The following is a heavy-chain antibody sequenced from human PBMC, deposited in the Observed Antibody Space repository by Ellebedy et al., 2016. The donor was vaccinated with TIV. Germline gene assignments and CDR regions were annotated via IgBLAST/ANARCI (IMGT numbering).Heavy chain of an antibody. J-gene: IGHJ4*02. D-gene: IGHD2-15*01. CDR2: IWSDRNNK. V-gene: IGHV3-33*01. CDR1: GFIFSNYG. Sequence: GESLKISCAASGFIFSNYGVHWLRQVPGKGLEWVAVIWSDRNNKYYADSVKGRFTISRDNSKNTLYLQMNSLRAEDTAVYYCARDPSRYSYDYWGQGTLVTVSS. CDR3: ARDPSRYSYDY.